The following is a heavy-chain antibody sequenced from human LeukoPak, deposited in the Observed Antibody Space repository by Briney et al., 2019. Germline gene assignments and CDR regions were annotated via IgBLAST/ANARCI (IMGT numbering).Heavy chain of an antibody. J-gene: IGHJ4*02. CDR3: ARVLILTGSQLDY. CDR2: INPNSGGT. Sequence: ASVKVSCKASGYTFTGCYMHWVRQAPGQGLEWMGRINPNSGGTNYAQKFQGRVTMTRDTSISTAYMELSRLRSDDTAVYYCARVLILTGSQLDYWGQGTLVPVSS. V-gene: IGHV1-2*06. CDR1: GYTFTGCY. D-gene: IGHD3-9*01.